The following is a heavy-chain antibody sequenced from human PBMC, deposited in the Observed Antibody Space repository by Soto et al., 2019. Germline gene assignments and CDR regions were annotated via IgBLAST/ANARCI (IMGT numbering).Heavy chain of an antibody. D-gene: IGHD6-19*01. CDR3: ARDPGISSGWYYFDY. Sequence: EVHLVESGGGLVQSGGSLRLSCAASGFTFSNHWMTWVRQAPGKGLEWVASVKQDGSEIYYGDSVKGRFTISRDNANNSLFLQLNSLRAEDTAMYYCARDPGISSGWYYFDYWGQGTRVTVSS. V-gene: IGHV3-7*05. CDR1: GFTFSNHW. J-gene: IGHJ4*02. CDR2: VKQDGSEI.